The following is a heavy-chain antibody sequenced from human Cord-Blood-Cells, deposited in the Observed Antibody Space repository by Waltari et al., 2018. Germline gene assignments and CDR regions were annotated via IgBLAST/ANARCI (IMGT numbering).Heavy chain of an antibody. Sequence: EVQLVESGGGLVTPGGSLRLSCAASGFTFSNAWMSWVRQAPGKGLEWVGRIKSKTDGGTTDYAAPVKGRFTISRDDSKNTLYLQMNSLKTEDTAVYYCTTEGWSGYCSSTSCYNWFDPWGQGTLVTVSS. CDR1: GFTFSNAW. CDR3: TTEGWSGYCSSTSCYNWFDP. V-gene: IGHV3-15*01. J-gene: IGHJ5*02. D-gene: IGHD2-2*01. CDR2: IKSKTDGGTT.